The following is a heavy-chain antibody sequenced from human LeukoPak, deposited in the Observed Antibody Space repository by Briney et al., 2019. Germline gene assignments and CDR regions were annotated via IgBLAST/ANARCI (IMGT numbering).Heavy chain of an antibody. CDR1: GFTFSSYC. CDR2: ISYDGSNK. D-gene: IGHD3-10*01. CDR3: AKDPKIDTYYYGSGNLPF. V-gene: IGHV3-30*18. J-gene: IGHJ4*02. Sequence: PGRSLRLSCAASGFTFSSYCMHWVRQAPGKGLEWVAVISYDGSNKYYADSVKGRFTISRDNSKNTLYLQMNSLRAEDTAVYYCAKDPKIDTYYYGSGNLPFWGQGTLVTVSS.